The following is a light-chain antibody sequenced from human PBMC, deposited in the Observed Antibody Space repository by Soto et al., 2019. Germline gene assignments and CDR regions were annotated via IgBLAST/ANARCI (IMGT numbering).Light chain of an antibody. CDR1: PSSSSW. V-gene: IGKV1-5*01. Sequence: IQMTQSPSTLSASVGDRVTITCRASPSSSSWLAWYQQKPGKAPKLLIYEASSLESGGPSRFSGSGSGTEFTLTISCLQHDDFATYYCQQYNSYTWTFGQGTKVEIK. CDR3: QQYNSYTWT. CDR2: EAS. J-gene: IGKJ1*01.